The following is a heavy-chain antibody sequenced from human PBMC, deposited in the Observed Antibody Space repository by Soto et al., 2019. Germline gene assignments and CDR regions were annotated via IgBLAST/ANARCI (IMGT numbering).Heavy chain of an antibody. Sequence: GESLKISCKGSGYRFTNYWIAWVRQRPGKGLEWMGIIYRSDSDIRYSPSFQGQVTISADKSINTAYLQWSSLKASDTAMYYCAGGGVRGVITRTRDYYGMDVWGQGTTVTVSS. CDR2: IYRSDSDI. D-gene: IGHD3-10*01. CDR3: AGGGVRGVITRTRDYYGMDV. CDR1: GYRFTNYW. V-gene: IGHV5-51*01. J-gene: IGHJ6*02.